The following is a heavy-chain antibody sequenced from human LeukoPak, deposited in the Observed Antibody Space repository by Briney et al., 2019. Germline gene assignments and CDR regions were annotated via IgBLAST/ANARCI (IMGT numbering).Heavy chain of an antibody. Sequence: GRALRLSCAASGFTFSTYGMHWGRQAPGKGLEWVAVVWNDGSNKYYADSVKGRFTISRDISKNTLHLQMNSLRAEDTAIYYCARGGIAAADIDYWSQGTLVTVSS. CDR1: GFTFSTYG. D-gene: IGHD6-13*01. CDR2: VWNDGSNK. J-gene: IGHJ4*02. CDR3: ARGGIAAADIDY. V-gene: IGHV3-33*01.